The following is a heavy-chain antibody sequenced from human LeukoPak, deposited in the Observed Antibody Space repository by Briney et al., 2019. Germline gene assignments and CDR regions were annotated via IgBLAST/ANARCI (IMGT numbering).Heavy chain of an antibody. CDR2: ISAYNGNT. J-gene: IGHJ4*02. D-gene: IGHD5/OR15-5a*01. Sequence: ASVKVSCKASGYTFTSYGISWVRQATGQGLQWMGWISAYNGNTNYAQKLQGRVTMTTDTSTSTAYMELRSLRSDDTAVYYCARDRNLREDFDFWGQGTLVTVSS. CDR1: GYTFTSYG. CDR3: ARDRNLREDFDF. V-gene: IGHV1-18*01.